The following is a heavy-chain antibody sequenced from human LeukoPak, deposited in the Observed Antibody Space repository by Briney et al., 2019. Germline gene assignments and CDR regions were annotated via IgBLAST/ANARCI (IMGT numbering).Heavy chain of an antibody. CDR3: ARGYDFWSGSYYFDY. J-gene: IGHJ4*02. CDR2: IYYSGST. D-gene: IGHD3-3*01. V-gene: IGHV4-59*01. Sequence: KASETLSLTCTVSGGSISSYYWSWIRQPPGKGLEWIGYIYYSGSTNYNPSLKSRVTISVDTSKNQFSLKLSSVTAADTAVYYCARGYDFWSGSYYFDYWGQGTLVTVSS. CDR1: GGSISSYY.